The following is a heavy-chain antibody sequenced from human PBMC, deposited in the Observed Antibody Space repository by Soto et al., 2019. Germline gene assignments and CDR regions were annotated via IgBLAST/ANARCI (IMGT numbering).Heavy chain of an antibody. CDR1: GFTFSSYA. D-gene: IGHD3-22*01. Sequence: GGSLRLSCAASGFTFSSYAMSWVRQAPGKGLEWVSAISGSGGSTYYADSVKGRFTISRDNSKNTLYLQMNSLRAEDTAVYYCALSGYYYDSSGYYSHWGQGTLVTVSS. CDR3: ALSGYYYDSSGYYSH. J-gene: IGHJ4*02. V-gene: IGHV3-23*01. CDR2: ISGSGGST.